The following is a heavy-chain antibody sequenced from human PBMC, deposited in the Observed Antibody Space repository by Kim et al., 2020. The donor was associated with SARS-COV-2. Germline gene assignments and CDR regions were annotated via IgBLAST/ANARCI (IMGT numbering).Heavy chain of an antibody. CDR3: VRLYHYDSSGYFPHYYYYGMDV. V-gene: IGHV4-39*01. J-gene: IGHJ6*02. Sequence: SETLSLTCTVSGGSINNGTNYWGWVRQPPGRGPEWIGTTYYTGRTNYNPSLKSRVTISADTSENQVSLKLSSVTAADTAVYYCVRLYHYDSSGYFPHYYYYGMDVWGQGTTVTVSS. CDR2: TYYTGRT. CDR1: GGSINNGTNY. D-gene: IGHD3-22*01.